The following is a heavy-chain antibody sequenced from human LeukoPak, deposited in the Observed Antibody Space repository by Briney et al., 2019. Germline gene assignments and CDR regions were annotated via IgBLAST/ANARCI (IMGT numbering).Heavy chain of an antibody. D-gene: IGHD3-3*01. V-gene: IGHV3-53*01. Sequence: GGSLRLSCAASGFTVSSNYMSWVRQAPGKGLEWVSVIYSGGSTYYADSVKGRFTISRDNSKNTLYLQMNSLRAEDTAVYYCARAPVDFWGGYYYYGMDVWGQGTTVTVSS. J-gene: IGHJ6*02. CDR3: ARAPVDFWGGYYYYGMDV. CDR1: GFTVSSNY. CDR2: IYSGGST.